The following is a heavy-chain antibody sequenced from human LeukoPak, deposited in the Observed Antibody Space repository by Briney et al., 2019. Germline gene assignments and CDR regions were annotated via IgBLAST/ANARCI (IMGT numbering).Heavy chain of an antibody. Sequence: GGSLRLSCAASGFTFSSYWMSWVRQAPGKGLEWVSAISGSGGSTYYADSVKGRFTISRDNSKNTLYLQMNSLRAEDTAVYYCAKDAVWFGEFPLDYWGQGTLVTVSS. CDR1: GFTFSSYW. D-gene: IGHD3-10*01. V-gene: IGHV3-23*01. CDR2: ISGSGGST. CDR3: AKDAVWFGEFPLDY. J-gene: IGHJ4*02.